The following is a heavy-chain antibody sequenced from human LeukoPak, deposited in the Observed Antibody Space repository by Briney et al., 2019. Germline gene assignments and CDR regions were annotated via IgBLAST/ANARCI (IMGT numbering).Heavy chain of an antibody. D-gene: IGHD3-10*01. CDR2: INTYNGNT. J-gene: IGHJ4*02. CDR3: ARSQWAYGSGSPDY. V-gene: IGHV1-18*01. Sequence: ASVKVSCKASGYTFPNYGINWVRQAPGQGLEWMGWINTYNGNTDYAQNLQGRVTMTTDTSTSTAHMELTNLRSDDTAVYYCARSQWAYGSGSPDYWGQGTLVIVSS. CDR1: GYTFPNYG.